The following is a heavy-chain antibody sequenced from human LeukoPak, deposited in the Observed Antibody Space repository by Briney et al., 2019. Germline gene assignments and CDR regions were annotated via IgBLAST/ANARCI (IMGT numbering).Heavy chain of an antibody. Sequence: PGGSLRLSCAASGFTFSSYAMSWVRQAPGKGLEWVAVIWYDGSNKYYADSVKGRFTISRDNSKNTLYLQMNSLRAEDTAVYYCARDRYSSSWYYFDYWGQGTLVTVSS. CDR3: ARDRYSSSWYYFDY. CDR2: IWYDGSNK. CDR1: GFTFSSYA. D-gene: IGHD6-13*01. J-gene: IGHJ4*02. V-gene: IGHV3-33*08.